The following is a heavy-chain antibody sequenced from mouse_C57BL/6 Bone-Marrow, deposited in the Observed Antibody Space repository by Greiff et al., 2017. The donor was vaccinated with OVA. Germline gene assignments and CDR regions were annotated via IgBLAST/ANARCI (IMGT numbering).Heavy chain of an antibody. CDR2: ISSGSSTI. CDR1: GFTFSDYG. V-gene: IGHV5-17*01. D-gene: IGHD4-1*01. CDR3: ARSGTGDY. Sequence: VVESGGGLVKPGGSLKLSCAASGFTFSDYGMHWVRQALEKGLEWVAYISSGSSTIYYADTVKGRVTISRDNAKNTLFLQMTSLRSEDTAMYYCARSGTGDYWGQGTTLTVSS. J-gene: IGHJ2*01.